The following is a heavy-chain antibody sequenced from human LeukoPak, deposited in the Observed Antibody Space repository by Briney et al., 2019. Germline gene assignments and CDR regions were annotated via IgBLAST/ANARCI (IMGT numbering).Heavy chain of an antibody. V-gene: IGHV1-2*02. CDR3: ARHYGSGSYSSSRFDP. CDR1: GYTFTGYY. J-gene: IGHJ5*02. D-gene: IGHD3-10*01. Sequence: ASVKVSCKASGYTFTGYYMHWVRQAPGQGLEWMGWINPNSGGTNYAQKFQGRVTMTRDTSISTAYMELSRLRSDDTAVYYCARHYGSGSYSSSRFDPWGQGTLVTVSS. CDR2: INPNSGGT.